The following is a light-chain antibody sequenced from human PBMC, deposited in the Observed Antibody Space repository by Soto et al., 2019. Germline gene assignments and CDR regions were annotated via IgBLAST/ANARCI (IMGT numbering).Light chain of an antibody. J-gene: IGKJ4*01. Sequence: EVVMTQSPATLSVSLGDRATLSCRASQSVSSNLAWYQQKPGQAPRLLIYGASTRATGIPARFSGSGSGTEFTLTISSLLSEDFAVYSCQQYNNWPLTFGGGTKVEIK. CDR1: QSVSSN. CDR2: GAS. CDR3: QQYNNWPLT. V-gene: IGKV3-15*01.